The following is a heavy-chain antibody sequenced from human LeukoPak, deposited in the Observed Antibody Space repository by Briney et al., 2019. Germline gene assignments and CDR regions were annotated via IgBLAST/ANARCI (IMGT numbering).Heavy chain of an antibody. V-gene: IGHV3-33*06. CDR1: GFTFSSYG. J-gene: IGHJ4*02. D-gene: IGHD2-2*01. CDR3: AKGGYCSSTSCYALPDY. CDR2: IWYDGSNK. Sequence: GGSLRLSCAASGFTFSSYGMHWARQAPGKGLEWVAVIWYDGSNKYYADSVKGRFTISRDNSKNTLYLQMNSLRAEDTAVYYCAKGGYCSSTSCYALPDYWGQGTLVTVSS.